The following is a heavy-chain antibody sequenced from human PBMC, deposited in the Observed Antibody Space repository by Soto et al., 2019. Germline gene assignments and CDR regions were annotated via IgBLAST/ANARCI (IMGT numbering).Heavy chain of an antibody. CDR1: GGSISSSSYY. D-gene: IGHD3-9*01. V-gene: IGHV4-39*01. CDR3: ARGLSTLYDILTGYYDY. J-gene: IGHJ4*02. Sequence: PSETLSLTCTVSGGSISSSSYYWGWIRQPPGKGLEWIGSIYYSGSTYYNPSLKSRVTISVDTSKNQFSLKLSSVTAADTAVYYCARGLSTLYDILTGYYDYWGQGTLVTVSS. CDR2: IYYSGST.